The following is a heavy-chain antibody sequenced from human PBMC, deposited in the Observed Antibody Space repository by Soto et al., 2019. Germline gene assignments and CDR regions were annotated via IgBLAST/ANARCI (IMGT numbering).Heavy chain of an antibody. CDR3: ARVGTWYSSSWYPIDY. Sequence: ASVKVSCKASGYTFTSYGISGVRQDNGQGLEWMGWISAYNGNTNYAQKLQGRVTMTTDTSTSTAYMELRSLRSDDTAVYYCARVGTWYSSSWYPIDYWGQGTLVTVSS. J-gene: IGHJ4*02. D-gene: IGHD6-13*01. CDR1: GYTFTSYG. CDR2: ISAYNGNT. V-gene: IGHV1-18*01.